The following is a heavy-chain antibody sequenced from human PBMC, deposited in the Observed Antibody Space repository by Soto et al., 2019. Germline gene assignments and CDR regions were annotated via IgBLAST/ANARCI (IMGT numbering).Heavy chain of an antibody. Sequence: QVQLQESGPGLVKPSQTLTLTCTVSGGSISSGSFYWSWIRQPPGKGLEWIGHISDSGSSYYNPSRESRVTISVDTSKNQFSLKLSAVTAADTAVYFCARTTFYDIFTAYYSLFDYWGQGTLVTVSS. J-gene: IGHJ4*02. CDR1: GGSISSGSFY. D-gene: IGHD3-9*01. CDR2: ISDSGSS. V-gene: IGHV4-31*03. CDR3: ARTTFYDIFTAYYSLFDY.